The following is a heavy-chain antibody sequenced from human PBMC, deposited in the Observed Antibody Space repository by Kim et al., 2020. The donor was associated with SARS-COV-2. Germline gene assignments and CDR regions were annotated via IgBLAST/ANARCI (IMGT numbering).Heavy chain of an antibody. Sequence: ASVKVSCKASGFAFTSYAMHWVRQAPGQRLEWMGWINAGNGNTRYSQKFQGRVTNTRDTSASTAYMELSSLRSEDSAVYYCARGEGSAWFFGYWGQGTLVTVSS. J-gene: IGHJ4*02. CDR3: ARGEGSAWFFGY. CDR2: INAGNGNT. CDR1: GFAFTSYA. D-gene: IGHD6-13*01. V-gene: IGHV1-3*01.